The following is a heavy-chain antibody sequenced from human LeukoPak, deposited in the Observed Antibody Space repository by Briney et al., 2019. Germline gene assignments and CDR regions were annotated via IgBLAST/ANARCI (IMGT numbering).Heavy chain of an antibody. CDR1: GGSISSSNW. D-gene: IGHD3-22*01. CDR3: AVRDYYDSRAYFGY. V-gene: IGHV4-4*02. J-gene: IGHJ4*02. Sequence: SETLSLTCAVYGGSISSSNWWSWVRQPPGKGLEWIGEIYRSGATNYNPSLKTRVTISIDKSKNQFSLKLSSVTAADTAVYYCAVRDYYDSRAYFGYWGQGTLVTVSS. CDR2: IYRSGAT.